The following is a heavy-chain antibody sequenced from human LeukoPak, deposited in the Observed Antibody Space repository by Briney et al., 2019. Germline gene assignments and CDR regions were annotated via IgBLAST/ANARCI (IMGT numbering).Heavy chain of an antibody. D-gene: IGHD3-22*01. J-gene: IGHJ4*02. CDR1: GYTFTGYY. Sequence: ASVKVSCKASGYTFTGYYMHWVRQAPGQGLEWMGGIIPIFGTANYARKFQGRVTITADESTRTAYMELSSLRSEDTAVYYCASSDSSVGYFDYWGQGTLVTVSS. CDR3: ASSDSSVGYFDY. V-gene: IGHV1-69*13. CDR2: IIPIFGTA.